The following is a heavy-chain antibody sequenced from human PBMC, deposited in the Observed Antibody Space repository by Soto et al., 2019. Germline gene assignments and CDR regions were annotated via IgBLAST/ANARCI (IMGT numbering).Heavy chain of an antibody. CDR3: ARGHYDYWSGYFATIDY. CDR2: IHYSGST. V-gene: IGHV4-59*08. CDR1: GGSISSYY. J-gene: IGHJ4*02. Sequence: ETLSLTCTVSGGSISSYYWSWIRQPPGKGLEWIGYIHYSGSTKYNPSLKSRVTISADTSKNQFSLKLSSVTAADTAVYYCARGHYDYWSGYFATIDYWGQGTRVT. D-gene: IGHD3-3*01.